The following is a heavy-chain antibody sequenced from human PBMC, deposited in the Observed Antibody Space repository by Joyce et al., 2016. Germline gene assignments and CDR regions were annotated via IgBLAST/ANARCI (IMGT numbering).Heavy chain of an antibody. CDR1: GGGFRTYV. CDR3: ARDKEGSDNWFDP. V-gene: IGHV1-69*18. D-gene: IGHD6-19*01. Sequence: QVQLVQSGTEERKPGSSVRVSCNTVGGGFRTYVIYWVRQAPGQGLEWMGRILPVVGKANYAQQFEDRVTITADESTNTVYMELRSLRSEDTAVYFCARDKEGSDNWFDPWGQGTLVTVSS. J-gene: IGHJ5*02. CDR2: ILPVVGKA.